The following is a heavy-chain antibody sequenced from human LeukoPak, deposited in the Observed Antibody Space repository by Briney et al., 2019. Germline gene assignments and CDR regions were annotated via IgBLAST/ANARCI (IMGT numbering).Heavy chain of an antibody. CDR1: GFTFSSYA. J-gene: IGHJ3*02. CDR3: AKVGPAVVVAATLGAFDI. Sequence: GGSLRLSCAASGFTFSSYAMSWVRQAPGKGLEWVSAISGSGGSTYYADSVKGRFTISRDNSKNTLYLQMNSLRAEDTAVYYCAKVGPAVVVAATLGAFDIWGQGTMVTVSS. CDR2: ISGSGGST. V-gene: IGHV3-23*01. D-gene: IGHD2-15*01.